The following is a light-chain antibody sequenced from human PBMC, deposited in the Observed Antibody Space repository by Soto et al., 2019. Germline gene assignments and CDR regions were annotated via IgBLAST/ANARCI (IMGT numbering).Light chain of an antibody. CDR3: QQYNDWPPLT. J-gene: IGKJ4*01. CDR1: QSVNIN. V-gene: IGKV3-15*01. CDR2: GTS. Sequence: EIVMTQSPATLSVSPGERATLSCRASQSVNINLAWYQQKPGQAPRLLIYGTSTRATGVPARFSGSGSGTEFTLTLSNLQSEDFAVYYCQQYNDWPPLTFGGGTKV.